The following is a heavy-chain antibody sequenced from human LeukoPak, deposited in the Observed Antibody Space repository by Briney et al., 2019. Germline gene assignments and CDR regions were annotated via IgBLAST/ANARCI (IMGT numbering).Heavy chain of an antibody. J-gene: IGHJ2*01. D-gene: IGHD1-1*01. CDR2: INHSGST. Sequence: TSETLSLTCAVYGGSFSGYYWSWIRQPPGKGLEWIGEINHSGSTNYNPSLKSRVTISVDTSKNQFSLKLSSVTAADTAVYYCARDDDYYWYFDLWGRGTLVTVYS. V-gene: IGHV4-34*01. CDR1: GGSFSGYY. CDR3: ARDDDYYWYFDL.